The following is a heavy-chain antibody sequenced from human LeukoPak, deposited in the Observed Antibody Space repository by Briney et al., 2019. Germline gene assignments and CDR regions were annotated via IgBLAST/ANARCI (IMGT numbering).Heavy chain of an antibody. CDR1: GFTFDDYA. D-gene: IGHD3-22*01. V-gene: IGHV3-9*01. CDR2: ISWNSGSI. Sequence: PGGSLRLSCGASGFTFDDYAMHWVRQAPGKGLEWVSGISWNSGSIGYADSVKGRFTISRDNAKNSLYLQMNSLRAEDTALYYCAKTGYDSSGYADYFDYWGQGTLVTVSS. CDR3: AKTGYDSSGYADYFDY. J-gene: IGHJ4*02.